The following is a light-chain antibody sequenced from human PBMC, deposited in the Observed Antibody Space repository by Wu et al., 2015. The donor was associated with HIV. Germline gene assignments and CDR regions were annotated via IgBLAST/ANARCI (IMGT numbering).Light chain of an antibody. CDR3: QQYRISPHT. Sequence: DIVLTQYPGTLSLSPGGRATLSCRASQDIGTKYLAWYQQRPGQTPRLLIYGSSSRATGVSDRFSGSGSGTDFTLTIDRLEPEDFAVYYCQQYRISPHTFGQGTELDIK. J-gene: IGKJ2*01. CDR2: GSS. CDR1: QDIGTKY. V-gene: IGKV3-20*01.